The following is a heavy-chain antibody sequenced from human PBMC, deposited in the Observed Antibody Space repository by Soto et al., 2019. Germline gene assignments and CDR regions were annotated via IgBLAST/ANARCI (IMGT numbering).Heavy chain of an antibody. CDR1: GFSFSSYG. CDR2: ISGSGGT. D-gene: IGHD2-15*01. CDR3: AKKEAEICSPRYDY. Sequence: EVQLLESGGGLVQPGGSLRLTCVASGFSFSSYGMSWVRQAPGKGLEWVSGISGSGGTYYEDSVKGRFTISRDNSRNTMYLQMNSMRDEDTAVYYCAKKEAEICSPRYDYWGQGTLATVSS. V-gene: IGHV3-23*01. J-gene: IGHJ4*02.